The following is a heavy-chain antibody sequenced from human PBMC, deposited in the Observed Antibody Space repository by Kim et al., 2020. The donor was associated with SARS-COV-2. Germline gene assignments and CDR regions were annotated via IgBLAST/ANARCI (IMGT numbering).Heavy chain of an antibody. J-gene: IGHJ3*02. D-gene: IGHD3-16*01. CDR1: KYTFTNFA. Sequence: ASVKVSCKASKYTFTNFAMNWVRQSPGQGLEWMGKINTNNRSPTYAQGFTGRFVFSLDTSVSTAFLQINSLKAEDTAVYYCARLGVKNTDSFDIWGQGTM. CDR2: INTNNRSP. V-gene: IGHV7-4-1*02. CDR3: ARLGVKNTDSFDI.